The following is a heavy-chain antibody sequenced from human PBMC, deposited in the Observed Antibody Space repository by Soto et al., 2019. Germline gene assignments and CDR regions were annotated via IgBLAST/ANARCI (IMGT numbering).Heavy chain of an antibody. CDR1: GYTFTGYY. J-gene: IGHJ4*02. Sequence: ASVKVSCKASGYTFTGYYMHWVRQAPGQGLEWMGWINPNSGGTNYAQKFQGWVTMTRDTSISTAYMELSRLRSDDTAVYYCATRRSEWELSFDYWGQGTLVTVSS. CDR3: ATRRSEWELSFDY. D-gene: IGHD1-26*01. V-gene: IGHV1-2*04. CDR2: INPNSGGT.